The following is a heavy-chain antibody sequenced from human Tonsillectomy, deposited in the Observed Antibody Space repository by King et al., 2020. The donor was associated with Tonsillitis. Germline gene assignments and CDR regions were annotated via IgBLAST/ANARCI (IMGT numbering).Heavy chain of an antibody. Sequence: QLVQSGAEVKKPGASVKVSCKASGYTFTAYYMHWVRQAPGQGLEWMGCINPNSGGSNYAQRFQGWVTMTRETSISTAYMELSRLRSDDTAVYYCARSILHYYYMDVWGKGTTVTVSS. D-gene: IGHD2-15*01. CDR3: ARSILHYYYMDV. CDR2: INPNSGGS. CDR1: GYTFTAYY. V-gene: IGHV1-2*04. J-gene: IGHJ6*03.